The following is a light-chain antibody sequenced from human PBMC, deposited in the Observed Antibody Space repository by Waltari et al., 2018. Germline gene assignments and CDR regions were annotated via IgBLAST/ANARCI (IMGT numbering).Light chain of an antibody. CDR1: QTISRY. CDR3: QHYNTYGT. J-gene: IGKJ1*01. CDR2: AAT. V-gene: IGKV1-39*01. Sequence: DIQMTQSPSSLSASVGDTVTITCRASQTISRYLNWYQQQPGKAPKLLIYAATTLQSEVPSRFTGSGSGTDFTLTISSLQPDDFATYYCQHYNTYGTFGQGTQVEF.